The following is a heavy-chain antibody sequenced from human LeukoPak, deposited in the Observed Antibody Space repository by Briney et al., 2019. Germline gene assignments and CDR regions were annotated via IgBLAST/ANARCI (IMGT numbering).Heavy chain of an antibody. Sequence: GGSLRLSCAASGFTVSSNYMSWVRQAPGKGLEWVSVIYSGGSTYYADSVKGRFTISRDNSKNTLYLQMNSLRAEDTAVYYCARGGRNDYYDILTGYINPDAFDIWGQGTMVTVSS. CDR1: GFTVSSNY. J-gene: IGHJ3*02. D-gene: IGHD3-9*01. CDR2: IYSGGST. V-gene: IGHV3-53*01. CDR3: ARGGRNDYYDILTGYINPDAFDI.